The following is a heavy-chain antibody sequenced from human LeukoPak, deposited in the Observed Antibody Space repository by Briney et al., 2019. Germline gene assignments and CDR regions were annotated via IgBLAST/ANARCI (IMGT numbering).Heavy chain of an antibody. CDR1: GGSITSSKW. CDR2: ISHTGSI. J-gene: IGHJ2*01. D-gene: IGHD2-21*02. Sequence: SETLSLTCAVSGGSITSSKWWSWVRQPPGKGLEWIGEISHTGSINYNPSLKSRVTMSVDKSKNQFSLNLTSVTAADTAVYSCARQVTTLWYFDLRGRGTLVTVSS. CDR3: ARQVTTLWYFDL. V-gene: IGHV4-4*02.